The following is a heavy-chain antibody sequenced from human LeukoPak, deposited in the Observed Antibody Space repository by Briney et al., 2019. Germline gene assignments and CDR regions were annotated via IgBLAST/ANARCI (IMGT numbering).Heavy chain of an antibody. CDR1: GLTFSSYW. V-gene: IGHV3-74*01. CDR2: INGDGSST. CDR3: ASDIPFDY. J-gene: IGHJ4*02. Sequence: GGSLRLSCAASGLTFSSYWMHWVRQAPGKGLVWVSRINGDGSSTSYADSVKGRFTISRDNAKNTLYLQMNSLRAEDTAVYYCASDIPFDYWGQGALATVSS. D-gene: IGHD2-2*02.